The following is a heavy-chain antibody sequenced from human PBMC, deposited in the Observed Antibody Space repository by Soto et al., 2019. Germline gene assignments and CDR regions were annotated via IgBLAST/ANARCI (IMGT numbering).Heavy chain of an antibody. V-gene: IGHV1-3*01. CDR2: INGGNGVT. CDR3: ARDSERVQVPSTGWFDP. D-gene: IGHD1-1*01. Sequence: GASVKVSCKASGYTFTDSAIHWVRQAPGQRLEWMGWINGGNGVTKYSQKFQGRVTITRDTSARTAYMELSSLRSEDTSIYYCARDSERVQVPSTGWFDPWGQGTVVTVSS. CDR1: GYTFTDSA. J-gene: IGHJ5*02.